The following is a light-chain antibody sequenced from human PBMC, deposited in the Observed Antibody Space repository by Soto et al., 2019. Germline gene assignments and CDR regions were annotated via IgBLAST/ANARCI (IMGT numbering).Light chain of an antibody. CDR3: ASWDVSLNAWV. V-gene: IGLV1-44*01. CDR2: TFA. CDR1: SSNIGSNA. J-gene: IGLJ3*02. Sequence: QSVLTQPPSASGTPGQRVTISCSGTSSNIGSNAVNCYQQLPGTAPKLLIYTFAHRPSGVADRFSGSKSGTSASLAISGLQSEDEADYYCASWDVSLNAWVFGGGTKLTVL.